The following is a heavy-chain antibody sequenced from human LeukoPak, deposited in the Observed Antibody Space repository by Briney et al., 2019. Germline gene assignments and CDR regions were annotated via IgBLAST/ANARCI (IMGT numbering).Heavy chain of an antibody. CDR3: ARGQFVYDFWSGYFYYYYYYYMDV. Sequence: SETLSLTCAVYGGSFSGYYWSWIRQPPGKGLEWIGEINHSGSTNYNPSLKSRVTISVDTSKNQFSLKLSSVTAADTAVYYCARGQFVYDFWSGYFYYYYYYYMDVWGKGTTVTVSS. J-gene: IGHJ6*03. CDR2: INHSGST. D-gene: IGHD3-3*01. V-gene: IGHV4-34*01. CDR1: GGSFSGYY.